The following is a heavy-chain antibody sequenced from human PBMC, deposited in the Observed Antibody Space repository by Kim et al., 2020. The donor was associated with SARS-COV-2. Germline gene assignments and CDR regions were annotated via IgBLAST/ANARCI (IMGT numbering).Heavy chain of an antibody. CDR3: ARIVVHNYDYVWGSYRPGSPYYFDY. Sequence: SETLSLTCTVSGGSISSGGYYWSWIRQHPGKGLEWIGYIYYSGSTYYNPSLKSRVTISVDTSKNQFSLKLSSVTAADTAVYYCARIVVHNYDYVWGSYRPGSPYYFDYWGQGTLVTVSS. CDR1: GGSISSGGYY. CDR2: IYYSGST. D-gene: IGHD3-16*02. J-gene: IGHJ4*02. V-gene: IGHV4-31*03.